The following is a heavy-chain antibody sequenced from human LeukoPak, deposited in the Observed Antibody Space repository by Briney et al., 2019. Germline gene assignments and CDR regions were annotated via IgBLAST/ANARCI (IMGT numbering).Heavy chain of an antibody. D-gene: IGHD2-15*01. CDR1: GFTFSTFW. CDR3: ARLFCSGGRCDSRFDC. Sequence: PGGSLRLSCAASGFTFSTFWMSWVRQAPGKGREGVAHINQDGSQMYYVDSVKGRFTMSRANAKNSLYLQMNSLRADDTAIYCCARLFCSGGRCDSRFDCWGQGTLVTVSS. J-gene: IGHJ4*02. V-gene: IGHV3-7*05. CDR2: INQDGSQM.